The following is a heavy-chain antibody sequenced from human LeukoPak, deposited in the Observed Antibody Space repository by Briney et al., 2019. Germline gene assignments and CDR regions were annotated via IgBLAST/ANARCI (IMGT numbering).Heavy chain of an antibody. CDR2: FDPEDGET. Sequence: ASVKVSCKVSGYTLTELSMHWVRQAPGKGLEWMGGFDPEDGETIYAQKFQGRATMTEDTSTDTAYMELSSLRSEDTAVYYCATERHGDYGFDYWGQGTLVTVSS. D-gene: IGHD4-17*01. CDR1: GYTLTELS. CDR3: ATERHGDYGFDY. V-gene: IGHV1-24*01. J-gene: IGHJ4*02.